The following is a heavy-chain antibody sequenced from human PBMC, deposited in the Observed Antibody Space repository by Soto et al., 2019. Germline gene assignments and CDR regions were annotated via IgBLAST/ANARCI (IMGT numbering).Heavy chain of an antibody. CDR3: ASPDNYFVYVDV. CDR2: IYYTGST. CDR1: GGSISSHY. J-gene: IGHJ6*03. V-gene: IGHV4-59*08. Sequence: QVQLQESGPGLVKPSETLSLTCNVSGGSISSHYWSWIRQPPGKGLEWIGYIYYTGSTNYNPSLKGRVSISVDTSNNRCSLRRRSVTAADTAVYYCASPDNYFVYVDVWGKGTTITVSS.